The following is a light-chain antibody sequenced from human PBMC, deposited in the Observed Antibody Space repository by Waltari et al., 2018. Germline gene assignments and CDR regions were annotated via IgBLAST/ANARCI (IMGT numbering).Light chain of an antibody. CDR1: QSVSRA. J-gene: IGKJ1*01. Sequence: EIVLTQSPGTLSLSPGERVTLSCRARQSVSRALAWYQQKPGQSPRLLIYGESNRATGIQDRFSGSGSGTDFSLTIRRLEPEDFAVYYCQHYVRLPVTFGQGTKVEIK. CDR3: QHYVRLPVT. CDR2: GES. V-gene: IGKV3-20*01.